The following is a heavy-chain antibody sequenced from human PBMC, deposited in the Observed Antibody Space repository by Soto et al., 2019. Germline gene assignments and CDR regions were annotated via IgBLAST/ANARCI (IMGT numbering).Heavy chain of an antibody. V-gene: IGHV3-7*01. CDR3: ARDWALDY. CDR2: IKQDGGEK. Sequence: GGSLRLSCAASGFTFISYWMTWVLQAPGKGLEWVANIKQDGGEKHYVDSVRGRFTISRDNAKNSLYLQMNSLRAEDTAVYYCARDWALDYWGQGTLVTVSS. J-gene: IGHJ4*02. CDR1: GFTFISYW. D-gene: IGHD7-27*01.